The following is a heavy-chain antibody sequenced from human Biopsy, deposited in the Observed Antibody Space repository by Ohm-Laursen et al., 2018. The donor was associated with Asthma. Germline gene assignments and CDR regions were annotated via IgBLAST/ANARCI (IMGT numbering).Heavy chain of an antibody. J-gene: IGHJ5*02. CDR3: AREGNDWSGYVTGDH. Sequence: SLRLSCTASGFTFGNFWMSWGRQTPGKGLEWVATINGDGSQKSYVDSVTGRFNISRDNSKNSLHLEMNSLRAEDTAVYFCAREGNDWSGYVTGDHWGQGSLVTVSS. CDR2: INGDGSQK. CDR1: GFTFGNFW. D-gene: IGHD3-3*01. V-gene: IGHV3-7*03.